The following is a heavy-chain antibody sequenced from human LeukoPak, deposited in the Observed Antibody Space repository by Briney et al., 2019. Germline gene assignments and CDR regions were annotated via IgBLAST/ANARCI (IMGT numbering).Heavy chain of an antibody. Sequence: PSETLSLTCTVYGGSFSGYYWSWIRQPPGKGLEWIGEINHRGSTNYNPSFKSRVTISVDTSKNQLSLKLNSVTAADTAVYYWATPTRGGIAVTGTFGYWGQGTLVTVSS. CDR2: INHRGST. D-gene: IGHD6-19*01. CDR3: ATPTRGGIAVTGTFGY. J-gene: IGHJ4*02. CDR1: GGSFSGYY. V-gene: IGHV4-34*01.